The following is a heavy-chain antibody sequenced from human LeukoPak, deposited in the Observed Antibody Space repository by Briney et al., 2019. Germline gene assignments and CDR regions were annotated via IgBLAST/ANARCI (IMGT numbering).Heavy chain of an antibody. CDR1: GGSFSGCY. CDR2: INHSGGT. CDR3: ARSYYYDSSGSKDAFDI. Sequence: PSETLSLTCAVYGGSFSGCYWSWIRQPPGNGLEWIGEINHSGGTNYNPSLKSRVTISVDTSKNQFSLKLSSVTAADTAVYYCARSYYYDSSGSKDAFDIWGQGTMVTVSS. V-gene: IGHV4-34*01. D-gene: IGHD3-22*01. J-gene: IGHJ3*02.